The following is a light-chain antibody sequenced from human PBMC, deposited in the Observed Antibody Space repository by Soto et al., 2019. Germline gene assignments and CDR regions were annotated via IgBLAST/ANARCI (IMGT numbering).Light chain of an antibody. CDR2: AAS. CDR1: QSISSY. Sequence: DIQMTQSPSSLSASVGDRVTITCRASQSISSYLNWYQQKPGKAPKLLIYAASSLQSGVPSRFSGGGSGTDFTLTISSLQPEAFATYYCQQSYSTLWTFGQGTKVEIK. CDR3: QQSYSTLWT. V-gene: IGKV1-39*01. J-gene: IGKJ1*01.